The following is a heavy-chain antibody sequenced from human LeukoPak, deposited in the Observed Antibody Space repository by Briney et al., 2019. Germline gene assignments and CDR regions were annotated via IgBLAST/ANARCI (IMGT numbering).Heavy chain of an antibody. V-gene: IGHV3-15*01. Sequence: PGGSLRLSCAASGFTFSSSWMSWVRQAPGKGLEWVGRIKSKTDGGTTDYAAPVKGRFTISRDDSKNTLYLQMNSLKTEDTAVYYCTAFKDYGDYFWFDPWGQGTLVTVSS. J-gene: IGHJ5*02. CDR2: IKSKTDGGTT. CDR1: GFTFSSSW. CDR3: TAFKDYGDYFWFDP. D-gene: IGHD4-17*01.